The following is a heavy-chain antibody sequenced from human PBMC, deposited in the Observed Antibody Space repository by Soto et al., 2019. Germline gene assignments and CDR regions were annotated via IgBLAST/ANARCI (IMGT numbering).Heavy chain of an antibody. D-gene: IGHD3-10*01. Sequence: ASVKVSCKASGYTFTSYGITWVGQAPGRGLEWMGWIRVHNGNTNYAQKLQGRVTMTTDTSTSTAYMELRSLRSDDTAVYYCVRDLDGSGSYYNDYWGPGTLVTVSS. CDR1: GYTFTSYG. CDR2: IRVHNGNT. V-gene: IGHV1-18*01. CDR3: VRDLDGSGSYYNDY. J-gene: IGHJ4*02.